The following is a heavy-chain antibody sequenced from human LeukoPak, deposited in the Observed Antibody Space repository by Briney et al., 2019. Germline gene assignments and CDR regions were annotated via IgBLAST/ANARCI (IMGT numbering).Heavy chain of an antibody. CDR1: GFTFSSYA. V-gene: IGHV3-21*01. D-gene: IGHD3-22*01. J-gene: IGHJ4*02. Sequence: GGSLRLSCSASGFTFSSYAMHWVRQAPGKGLEWVSSISSSSSYIYYADSVKGRFTISRDNAKNSLYLQMDSLRAEDTAVYYCAATYYYDSSGYPPSYWGQGTLVTVSS. CDR3: AATYYYDSSGYPPSY. CDR2: ISSSSSYI.